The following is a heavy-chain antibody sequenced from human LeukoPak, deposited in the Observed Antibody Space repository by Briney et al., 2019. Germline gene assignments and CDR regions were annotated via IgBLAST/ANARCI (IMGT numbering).Heavy chain of an antibody. D-gene: IGHD1-7*01. CDR3: ARGRSDWNYVVDY. CDR2: INHSGST. V-gene: IGHV4-34*01. Sequence: SETLSLTCAVCGGSFSGYYWSWIRQPPGKGLEWIGEINHSGSTNYNPSLKSRVTISVDTSKNQFSLKLSSVTAADTAVYYCARGRSDWNYVVDYWGQGTLVTVSS. CDR1: GGSFSGYY. J-gene: IGHJ4*02.